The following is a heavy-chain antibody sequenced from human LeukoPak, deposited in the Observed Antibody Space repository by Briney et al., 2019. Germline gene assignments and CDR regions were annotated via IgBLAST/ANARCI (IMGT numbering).Heavy chain of an antibody. D-gene: IGHD3-9*01. Sequence: ASVTVSCKASGGTFSSYAISWVRQAPGQGLEWMGRIIPILGIANYAQKFQGRVTITADKSTSTTYMELRSLRSDDTAVYYCARDLLVRYFDWLSPWDYYYGMDVWGQGTTVTVSS. J-gene: IGHJ6*02. V-gene: IGHV1-69*04. CDR1: GGTFSSYA. CDR2: IIPILGIA. CDR3: ARDLLVRYFDWLSPWDYYYGMDV.